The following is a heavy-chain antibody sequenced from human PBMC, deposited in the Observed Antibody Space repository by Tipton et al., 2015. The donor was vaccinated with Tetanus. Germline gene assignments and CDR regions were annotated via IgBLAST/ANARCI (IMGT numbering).Heavy chain of an antibody. CDR2: IVTILGAP. J-gene: IGHJ4*02. V-gene: IGHV1-69*06. CDR3: VRPDRYCSGGSCYLALDY. D-gene: IGHD2-15*01. Sequence: QLVQSGPEVKKPGSSVKVSCKASGGTFNTYVINWVRQAPGEGLEWMGGIVTILGAPNYAQKFQGRVTITAESSTSSVYMELRGLRSEDTAVYFCVRPDRYCSGGSCYLALDYWGQGSLITVSS. CDR1: GGTFNTYV.